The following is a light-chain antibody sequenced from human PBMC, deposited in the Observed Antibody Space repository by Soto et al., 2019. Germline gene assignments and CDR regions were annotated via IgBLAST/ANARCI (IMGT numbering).Light chain of an antibody. Sequence: QSVLTQPPSVSAAPRQRVTISCSGSSSNIGNNAVNWYQQLPGKAPKLLIYYDDLVPSGVSDRFSGSRSGTSASLAIRGLQSEDEADYNCSAWDDSVNGPVFGGGTKVTVL. CDR3: SAWDDSVNGPV. CDR1: SSNIGNNA. J-gene: IGLJ2*01. CDR2: YDD. V-gene: IGLV1-36*01.